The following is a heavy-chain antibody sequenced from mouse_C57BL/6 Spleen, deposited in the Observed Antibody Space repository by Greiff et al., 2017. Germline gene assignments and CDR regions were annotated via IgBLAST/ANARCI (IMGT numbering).Heavy chain of an antibody. CDR1: GYSITSGYY. CDR2: ISYDGSN. Sequence: DVKLQESGPGLVKPSQSLSLTCSVTGYSITSGYYWNWIRQFPGNKLEWMGYISYDGSNNYNPSLKNRISITRDTSKNQFFLKLNSVTTEDTATYYCASLRDYFDYWGQGTTLTVSS. J-gene: IGHJ2*01. V-gene: IGHV3-6*01. CDR3: ASLRDYFDY.